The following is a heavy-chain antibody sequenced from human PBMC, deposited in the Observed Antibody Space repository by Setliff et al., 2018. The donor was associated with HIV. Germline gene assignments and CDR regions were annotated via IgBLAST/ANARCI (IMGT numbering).Heavy chain of an antibody. CDR3: ARRGGGIAAHSFYYYYMDV. CDR2: INHSGST. Sequence: PSETLSLTCAVYGGSFSGYYWSWIRQPPGKGLEWIGEINHSGSTSYNPSLKSRVTISVDTSKSQFSLKLSSVTAADTAVYFCARRGGGIAAHSFYYYYMDVWGKGTTVTVSS. D-gene: IGHD6-13*01. CDR1: GGSFSGYY. V-gene: IGHV4-34*01. J-gene: IGHJ6*03.